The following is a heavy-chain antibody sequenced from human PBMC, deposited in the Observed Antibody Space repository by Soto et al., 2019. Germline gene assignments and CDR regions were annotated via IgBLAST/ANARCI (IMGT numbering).Heavy chain of an antibody. J-gene: IGHJ4*02. Sequence: GGSLRLSCGVSGLKFSDAWMNWVRQAPGKGLEWVTTISGSGASTYYADSVKGRFTISRDNSKNTLYLQMNTLRAEDTAVYYCAKDDQLLCPDYWGQGTLVTVSS. V-gene: IGHV3-23*01. CDR1: GLKFSDAW. CDR2: ISGSGAST. CDR3: AKDDQLLCPDY. D-gene: IGHD2-2*01.